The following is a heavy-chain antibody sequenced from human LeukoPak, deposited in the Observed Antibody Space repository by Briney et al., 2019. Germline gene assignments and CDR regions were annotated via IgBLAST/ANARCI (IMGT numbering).Heavy chain of an antibody. CDR3: AKDISRITKIVVGAFDI. CDR1: GFTFDDYA. J-gene: IGHJ3*02. CDR2: ISWNSGSI. D-gene: IGHD3-22*01. V-gene: IGHV3-9*01. Sequence: PGGSLRLSCAASGFTFDDYAMHWVRQAPGKGLEWVSGISWNSGSIGYADSVKGRFTISRDNAKNSLYLQMNSLRAEDTALYYCAKDISRITKIVVGAFDIWGQGTMVTVSS.